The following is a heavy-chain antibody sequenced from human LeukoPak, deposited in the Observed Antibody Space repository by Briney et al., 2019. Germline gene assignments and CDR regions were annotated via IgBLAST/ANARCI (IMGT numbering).Heavy chain of an antibody. CDR1: GLTFSSYE. Sequence: GGSLRLSCAASGLTFSSYEMNWVRQAPGKGLEWISYISSASNMIYYAESVKGRFTISGDNAKNSLYLQMNSLRAEDTAVYYCATASGSWYRYYFDSWGQGILVTVSS. J-gene: IGHJ4*02. CDR2: ISSASNMI. CDR3: ATASGSWYRYYFDS. V-gene: IGHV3-48*03. D-gene: IGHD6-13*01.